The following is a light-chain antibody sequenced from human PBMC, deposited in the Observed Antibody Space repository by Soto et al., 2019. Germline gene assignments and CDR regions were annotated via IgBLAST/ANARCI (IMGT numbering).Light chain of an antibody. CDR3: QQRSNWPPKGT. CDR1: QSVSSY. J-gene: IGKJ1*01. CDR2: DAS. Sequence: EIVWTQSPATLSLSPGERATLSCRASQSVSSYLAWYQQKPGQAPRLLIYDASNRATGIPARFSGSGSGTDFTLTISSLEPEDFAVYYCQQRSNWPPKGTFGQGTKVDI. V-gene: IGKV3-11*01.